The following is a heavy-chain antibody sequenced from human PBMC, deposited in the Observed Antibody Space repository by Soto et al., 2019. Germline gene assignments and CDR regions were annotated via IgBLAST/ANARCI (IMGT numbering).Heavy chain of an antibody. CDR3: ARYSGSYSRGLDY. CDR1: GFTFSDHY. D-gene: IGHD1-26*01. J-gene: IGHJ4*02. Sequence: HPGGSLRLSCAASGFTFSDHYMEWVRQAPGKGLEWVGRIRNKANRYSTEYAASVQGRFTISRDDSMNSLYLQMNSLKTEDTAVFYCARYSGSYSRGLDYWGQGTPVTVSS. V-gene: IGHV3-72*01. CDR2: IRNKANRYST.